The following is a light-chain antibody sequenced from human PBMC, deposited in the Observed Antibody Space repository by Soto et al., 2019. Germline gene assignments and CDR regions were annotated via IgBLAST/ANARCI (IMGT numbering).Light chain of an antibody. CDR3: AAWDDSLNGLV. J-gene: IGLJ2*01. CDR2: SNN. Sequence: QLVLTQPPSASGTPGQRVTISCSGSSSNIGSNTVNWYQQLPGTAPKLLIYSNNQRPSGVPDRFSGSKSGTSASLAISGFQSEDEADYYCAAWDDSLNGLVFGGGTKVTVL. V-gene: IGLV1-44*01. CDR1: SSNIGSNT.